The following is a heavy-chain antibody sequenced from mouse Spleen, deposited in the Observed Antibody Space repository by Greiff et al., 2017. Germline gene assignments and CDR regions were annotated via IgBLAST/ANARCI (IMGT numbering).Heavy chain of an antibody. V-gene: IGHV1-54*01. J-gene: IGHJ2*01. CDR2: INPGSGGT. CDR1: GYAFTNYL. Sequence: QVQLQQSGAELVRPGTSVKVSCKASGYAFTNYLIEWVKQRPGQGLEWIGVINPGSGGTNYNEKFKGKATLTADKSSSTAYMQLSSLTSDDSAVYFCAREGDYGNSFDYWGQGTTLTVSS. D-gene: IGHD2-1*01. CDR3: AREGDYGNSFDY.